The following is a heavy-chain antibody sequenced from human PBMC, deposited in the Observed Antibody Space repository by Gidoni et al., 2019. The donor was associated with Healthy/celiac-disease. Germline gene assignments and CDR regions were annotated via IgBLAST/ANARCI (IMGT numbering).Heavy chain of an antibody. CDR3: ARDLERCDGSGSYQDY. J-gene: IGHJ4*02. CDR1: GFTFRSYG. D-gene: IGHD3-10*01. V-gene: IGHV3-33*01. Sequence: QVQLVESGGGVVQPGRALRLSCAASGFTFRSYGMHWVRQAPGRGLECVAVIWYDGSNKYYADSVKGRFTISRDNSKNTLYLQMNSLSAEDTAVYYCARDLERCDGSGSYQDYWGQGTLVTVSS. CDR2: IWYDGSNK.